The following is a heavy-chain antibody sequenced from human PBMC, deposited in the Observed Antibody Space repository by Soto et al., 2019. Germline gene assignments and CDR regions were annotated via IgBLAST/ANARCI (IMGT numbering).Heavy chain of an antibody. CDR3: ARGALGYDSRGYYFDY. CDR1: GYTFTTYG. D-gene: IGHD3-22*01. CDR2: ISTYSGLT. Sequence: ASVKVSCKASGYTFTTYGIAWVRQAPGQGFEWMGWISTYSGLTKYAEKFQGRVTMTTDTSTSTADMELKTLRSDDTAVYFCARGALGYDSRGYYFDYWGQGTLVTVS. J-gene: IGHJ4*02. V-gene: IGHV1-18*01.